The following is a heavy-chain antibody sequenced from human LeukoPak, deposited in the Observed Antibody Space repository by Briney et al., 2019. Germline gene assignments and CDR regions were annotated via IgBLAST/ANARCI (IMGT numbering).Heavy chain of an antibody. J-gene: IGHJ4*02. D-gene: IGHD1-1*01. CDR3: ARSGGLDSIDY. Sequence: SQTLSLTCAVSGGSISSGGYSWSWIRQPPGKGLEWIGYIYHSGSTYYNPSLKSRVTISVDRSKNQFSLKLSSVTAADTAVYYCARSGGLDSIDYWGQGTLVTVSS. CDR1: GGSISSGGYS. CDR2: IYHSGST. V-gene: IGHV4-30-2*01.